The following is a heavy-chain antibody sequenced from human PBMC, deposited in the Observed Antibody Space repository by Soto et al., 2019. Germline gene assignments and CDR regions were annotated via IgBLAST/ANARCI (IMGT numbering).Heavy chain of an antibody. CDR2: ITGGGGAT. CDR1: GFTFSTYT. D-gene: IGHD3-10*01. CDR3: AKVPPRSGRGY. V-gene: IGHV3-23*01. J-gene: IGHJ4*02. Sequence: RGSLRLSCAASGFTFSTYTMSWVRQAPGKGLEWVSSITGGGGATYYADSVKGRFTISRDNSRNTLHLQMNSLRAEDTAVYYCAKVPPRSGRGYWGQGTLVTLSS.